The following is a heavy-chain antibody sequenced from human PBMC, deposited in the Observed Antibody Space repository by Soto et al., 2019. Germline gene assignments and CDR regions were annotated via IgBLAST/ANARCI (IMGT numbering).Heavy chain of an antibody. CDR2: IYPGDSDT. J-gene: IGHJ6*02. V-gene: IGHV5-51*01. Sequence: GESLKISCKGSGYSFTSYWIGWVRQMPGKGLEWMGIIYPGDSDTRYSPSFQGQVTISADKSISTAYLQWSSLKASDTAMYYCARRDSCSSRYYYGMDVWGQGTTVTVSS. D-gene: IGHD6-6*01. CDR1: GYSFTSYW. CDR3: ARRDSCSSRYYYGMDV.